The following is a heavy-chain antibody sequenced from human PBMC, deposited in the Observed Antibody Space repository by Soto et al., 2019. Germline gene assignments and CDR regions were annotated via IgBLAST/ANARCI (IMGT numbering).Heavy chain of an antibody. V-gene: IGHV4-31*03. CDR1: GGSISSGGYY. CDR2: IYHSGST. Sequence: QVQLQESGPGLVKPSQTLSLTCTVSGGSISSGGYYWSWIRQHPGKGLERIGYIYHSGSTYYNPSLKSRVTISVDTSKNQFSLKLSSVTAADTAVYYCARIVVPAAISPGFDPWGQGTLVTVSS. J-gene: IGHJ5*02. D-gene: IGHD2-2*02. CDR3: ARIVVPAAISPGFDP.